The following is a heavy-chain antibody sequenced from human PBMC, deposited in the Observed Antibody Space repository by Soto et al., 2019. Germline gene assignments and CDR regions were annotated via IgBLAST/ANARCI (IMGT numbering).Heavy chain of an antibody. CDR3: ANPIAAAGTRDFDY. V-gene: IGHV3-23*01. CDR1: GFTFSSYA. Sequence: EVQLLESGGGLVQPGGSLRLSCAASGFTFSSYAMSWVRQAPGKGLEWVSAISGSGGSTYYADSVKGRFTISRDNSKNTLYLQMNSMRAEDTAVYYCANPIAAAGTRDFDYWGQGTLVTVSS. J-gene: IGHJ4*02. CDR2: ISGSGGST. D-gene: IGHD6-13*01.